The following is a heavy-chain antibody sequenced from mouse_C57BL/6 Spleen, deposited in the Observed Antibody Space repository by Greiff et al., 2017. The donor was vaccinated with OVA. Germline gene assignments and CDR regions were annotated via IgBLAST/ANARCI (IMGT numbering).Heavy chain of an antibody. V-gene: IGHV5-17*01. CDR3: ARKSFYGSSFDY. CDR2: ISSGSSTI. CDR1: GFTFSDYG. D-gene: IGHD1-1*01. Sequence: EVKLMESGGGLVKPGGSLKLSCAASGFTFSDYGMHWVRQAPEKGLEWVAYISSGSSTIYYADTVKGRFTISRDNAKNTLFLQMTSLRSEDTAMYYCARKSFYGSSFDYWGKGTTLTVSS. J-gene: IGHJ2*01.